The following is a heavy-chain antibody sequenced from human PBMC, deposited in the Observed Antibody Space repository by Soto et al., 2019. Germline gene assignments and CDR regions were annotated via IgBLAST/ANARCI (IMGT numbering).Heavy chain of an antibody. CDR3: TTAFEY. V-gene: IGHV3-74*01. Sequence: EVQLVESGGGLVQPGGSLRLSCPGSGITLSDFWMHWVRQVPGKGLVWVARINNDGSGTSYADSVKGRFTISSDTARNTLYLQMNSLKAEDTAVYYCTTAFEYWGRGTLVTVSS. CDR1: GITLSDFW. J-gene: IGHJ4*02. CDR2: INNDGSGT.